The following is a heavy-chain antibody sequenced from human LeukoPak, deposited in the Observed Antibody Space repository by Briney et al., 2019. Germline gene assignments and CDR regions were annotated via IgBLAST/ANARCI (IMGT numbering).Heavy chain of an antibody. V-gene: IGHV3-21*01. CDR2: ISSSSSYI. D-gene: IGHD3-10*01. CDR1: GFTFSSYS. Sequence: PGGSLRLSCAASGFTFSSYSVTWVRQAPGKGLEWVSSISSSSSYIYYADSVKGRFTISRDNAKNSLYLQMNSLRAEDTAVYYCARDDVSGGDGVNWFDPWGQGTLVTVSS. J-gene: IGHJ5*02. CDR3: ARDDVSGGDGVNWFDP.